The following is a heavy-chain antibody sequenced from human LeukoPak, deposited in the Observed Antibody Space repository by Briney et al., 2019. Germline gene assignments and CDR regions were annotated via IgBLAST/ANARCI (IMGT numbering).Heavy chain of an antibody. CDR3: AKGPYSGFS. J-gene: IGHJ5*02. CDR2: ISGSGGNT. CDR1: GFTFSSYE. V-gene: IGHV3-23*01. Sequence: PGGSLRLSCAASGFTFSSYEMNWVRQAPGKGLEWVSAISGSGGNTYYADSVKGRFTISRDNSKNTLYLQMNSLRAEDTAVYYCAKGPYSGFSWGQGTLVTVSS. D-gene: IGHD1-26*01.